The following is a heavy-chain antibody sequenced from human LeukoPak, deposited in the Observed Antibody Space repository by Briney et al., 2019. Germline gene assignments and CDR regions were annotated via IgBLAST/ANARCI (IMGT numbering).Heavy chain of an antibody. J-gene: IGHJ4*02. V-gene: IGHV1-18*01. CDR3: AKTRDTVLNEY. CDR1: GYIFTNYG. CDR2: ISPYNGHT. Sequence: ASVKVSCKASGYIFTNYGISWVRQAPGQGLEWMGWISPYNGHTNSAPNLQDRLTMTTDTSTSTAYMELRSLRSDDTAVYYCAKTRDTVLNEYWGQGTLVTVSS.